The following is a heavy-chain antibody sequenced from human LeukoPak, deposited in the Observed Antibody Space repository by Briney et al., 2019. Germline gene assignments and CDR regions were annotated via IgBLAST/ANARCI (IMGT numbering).Heavy chain of an antibody. Sequence: GGSLRLSCAASGFTFSSYSMNWVRQAPGKGLEWVSSISSSSSYIYYADSVKGRFTISRDNAKNSLYLQMNSLRAEDTAVYYCARDSKRLVWFDPWGRGTLVTVSS. CDR2: ISSSSSYI. J-gene: IGHJ5*02. CDR1: GFTFSSYS. V-gene: IGHV3-21*01. CDR3: ARDSKRLVWFDP.